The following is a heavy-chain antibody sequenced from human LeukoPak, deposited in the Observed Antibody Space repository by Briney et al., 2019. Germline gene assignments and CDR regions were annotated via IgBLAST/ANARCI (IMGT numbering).Heavy chain of an antibody. Sequence: SETLSLTCTVSGGSISTYYWGWIRQSPGTGLEWIGDVFYNGKTNYNPSLRSRVTISIDTSRNQFSLRLTSVTAADTAVYYCARIFDSWGQGTLVTVSS. CDR3: ARIFDS. J-gene: IGHJ4*02. CDR1: GGSISTYY. CDR2: VFYNGKT. V-gene: IGHV4-59*12.